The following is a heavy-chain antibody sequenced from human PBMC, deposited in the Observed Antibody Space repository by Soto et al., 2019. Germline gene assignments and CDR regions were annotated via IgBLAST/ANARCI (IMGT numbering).Heavy chain of an antibody. V-gene: IGHV5-51*01. D-gene: IGHD3-22*01. CDR2: IYPGDSDT. J-gene: IGHJ4*02. CDR3: ARRVDSSGYYHQDFDY. CDR1: GYSFTSYW. Sequence: PGESLKISCKGSGYSFTSYWIGWVRQMPGKGLEWMGIIYPGDSDTRYSPSFQGQVTISADKSISTAYLQWSSLKASDTAMYYCARRVDSSGYYHQDFDYWGQGTLVTVSS.